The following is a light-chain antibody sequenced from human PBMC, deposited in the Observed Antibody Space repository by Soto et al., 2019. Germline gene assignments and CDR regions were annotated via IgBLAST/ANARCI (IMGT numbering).Light chain of an antibody. J-gene: IGKJ1*01. V-gene: IGKV3-20*01. CDR3: QQYGRSGT. CDR2: ATS. Sequence: ELVVTQSPGTLSVSPGERSTLSCRASQSISGNLVWYQQKPGQAPRLLIYATSSRATGIPDRFSGSGSGTDFTLTISRLEPEDFAVYYCQQYGRSGTFGQGTKVDIK. CDR1: QSISGN.